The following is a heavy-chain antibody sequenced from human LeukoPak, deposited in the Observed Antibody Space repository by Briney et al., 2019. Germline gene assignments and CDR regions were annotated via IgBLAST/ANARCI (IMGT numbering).Heavy chain of an antibody. V-gene: IGHV1-2*02. CDR1: GYTFTGGY. Sequence: GASVKVSCKTSGYTFTGGYLHWVRQVPGQGLEWMGWTNPSTGGTKSAQQFEGRVTMTRDTSNTTGYLELRSLRLDDTATYYCARGGAFCSITTCHEFDHWGQGTLVIVSS. CDR2: TNPSTGGT. CDR3: ARGGAFCSITTCHEFDH. J-gene: IGHJ4*02. D-gene: IGHD2-2*01.